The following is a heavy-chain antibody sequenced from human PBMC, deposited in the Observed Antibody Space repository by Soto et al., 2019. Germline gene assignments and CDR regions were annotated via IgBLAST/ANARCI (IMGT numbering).Heavy chain of an antibody. CDR3: ARTYGDFPYYYYYYMDV. Sequence: SETLSLTCTVSGGSISSYYWSWIRQPPGKGLEWIGYIYYSGSTNYNPSLKSRVTISVDTSKNQFSLKLSSVTAADTAVYYCARTYGDFPYYYYYYMDVWGKGTKVTVSS. CDR2: IYYSGST. V-gene: IGHV4-59*01. D-gene: IGHD4-17*01. CDR1: GGSISSYY. J-gene: IGHJ6*03.